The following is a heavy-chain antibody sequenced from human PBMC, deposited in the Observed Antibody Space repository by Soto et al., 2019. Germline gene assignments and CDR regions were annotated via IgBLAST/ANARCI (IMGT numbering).Heavy chain of an antibody. Sequence: SETLSLTCAVYGGSFSGYYWSWIRQPPGKGLEWIGEINHSGSTNYNPSLKSRVTISVDTSKNQFSLKLSSVTAADTAVYYCARGKGEYGSGSSYNCLDYWGQGTLVTVSS. CDR3: ARGKGEYGSGSSYNCLDY. CDR1: GGSFSGYY. D-gene: IGHD3-10*01. CDR2: INHSGST. J-gene: IGHJ4*02. V-gene: IGHV4-34*01.